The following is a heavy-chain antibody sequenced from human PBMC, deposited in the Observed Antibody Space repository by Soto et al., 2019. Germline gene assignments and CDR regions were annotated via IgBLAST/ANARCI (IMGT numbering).Heavy chain of an antibody. CDR1: GYTFTSYG. Sequence: QVQLVQSGAEVKKPGASVKVSCRASGYTFTSYGISWVRQAPGQGLEWMGWISAYNGNTNYTQKLQGRVTMTTDTSTSTAYMELRSLRSDDTAVYYCARVPGYCSGGSCHSFDYWGQGTLVTVSS. J-gene: IGHJ4*02. D-gene: IGHD2-15*01. CDR3: ARVPGYCSGGSCHSFDY. CDR2: ISAYNGNT. V-gene: IGHV1-18*01.